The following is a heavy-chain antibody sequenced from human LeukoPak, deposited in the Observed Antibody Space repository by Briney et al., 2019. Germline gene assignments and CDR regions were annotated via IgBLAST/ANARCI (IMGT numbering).Heavy chain of an antibody. J-gene: IGHJ4*02. CDR3: ARKAVAGTYFDY. CDR2: IYTSGST. Sequence: SETLSLTCTVSGGSISSYYWSWIRQPAGKGLEWIGRIYTSGSTNYNPSLKGRVTMSVDTSKNQFSLKLSSVTAADTAVYYCARKAVAGTYFDYWGQGTLVTVSS. CDR1: GGSISSYY. D-gene: IGHD6-19*01. V-gene: IGHV4-4*07.